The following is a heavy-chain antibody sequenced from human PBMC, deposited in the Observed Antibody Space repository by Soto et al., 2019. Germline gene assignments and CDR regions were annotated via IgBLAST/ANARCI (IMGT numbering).Heavy chain of an antibody. J-gene: IGHJ6*02. CDR2: IRSKAYGGTT. Sequence: GGSLRLSCTASGFTFGDYAMSWVRQAPGKGLEWVGFIRSKAYGGTTEYAETGKGRFTIARDESKSIAYLQMNSLKTEDIAVYYWTIYQASVGDSSYYYYYYGMDAWGQGTTVTVSS. D-gene: IGHD1-26*01. V-gene: IGHV3-49*04. CDR3: TIYQASVGDSSYYYYYYGMDA. CDR1: GFTFGDYA.